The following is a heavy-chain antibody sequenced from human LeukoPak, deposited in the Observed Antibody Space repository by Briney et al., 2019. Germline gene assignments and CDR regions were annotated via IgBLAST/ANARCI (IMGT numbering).Heavy chain of an antibody. V-gene: IGHV1-69*01. D-gene: IGHD3-22*01. CDR2: IIPIFGTA. CDR3: ARVGYDSSGYYYY. Sequence: SVKVSCKASGGTISSYAISWVRQAPGQGLEWMGGIIPIFGTANYAQKFQGRVTITADESTSTAYMELSSLRSEDTAVYYCARVGYDSSGYYYYWGQGTLVTVSS. J-gene: IGHJ4*02. CDR1: GGTISSYA.